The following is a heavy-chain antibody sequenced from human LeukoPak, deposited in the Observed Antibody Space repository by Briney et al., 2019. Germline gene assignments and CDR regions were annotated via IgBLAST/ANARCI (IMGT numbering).Heavy chain of an antibody. CDR2: ISGSGGST. V-gene: IGHV3-23*01. D-gene: IGHD2-15*01. CDR1: VFTFSSYA. CDR3: AKGYCSGGSCYSDYYYGMDV. Sequence: GGSLRLSCAASVFTFSSYAMSWVRQAPGKGLEWVSAISGSGGSTYYADSAKGRITISRDNSKNTLYLQMNRLRAEDTDVYYCAKGYCSGGSCYSDYYYGMDVWGQGTTVTVSS. J-gene: IGHJ6*02.